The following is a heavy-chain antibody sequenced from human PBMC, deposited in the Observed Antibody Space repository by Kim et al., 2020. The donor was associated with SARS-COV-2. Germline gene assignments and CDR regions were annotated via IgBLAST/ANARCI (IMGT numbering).Heavy chain of an antibody. J-gene: IGHJ4*02. Sequence: TYHPALGLRVTMSVDTSKNQFSLTLTSVTAGDTAVYYCARGHLVVTAIRDYWGQGSLVTVSS. D-gene: IGHD2-21*02. CDR3: ARGHLVVTAIRDY. V-gene: IGHV4-34*01.